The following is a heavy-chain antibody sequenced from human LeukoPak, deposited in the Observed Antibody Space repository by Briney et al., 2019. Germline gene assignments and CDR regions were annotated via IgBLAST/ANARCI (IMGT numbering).Heavy chain of an antibody. Sequence: SVKVSCKASGGTFSSYAISWVRQAPGQGLEWMGGIIPIFGTANYAQKFQGRVTITTDESTSTAYMELSSLRSEDTAVYYCARDVPHYYDSSGPWGQGTMVTVSS. V-gene: IGHV1-69*05. CDR3: ARDVPHYYDSSGP. CDR2: IIPIFGTA. D-gene: IGHD3-22*01. CDR1: GGTFSSYA. J-gene: IGHJ3*01.